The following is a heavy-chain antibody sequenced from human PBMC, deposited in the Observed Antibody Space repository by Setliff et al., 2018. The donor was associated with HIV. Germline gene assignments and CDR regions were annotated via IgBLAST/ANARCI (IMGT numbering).Heavy chain of an antibody. CDR3: ARGPNFWSGYSPFDS. CDR2: IFYTGST. CDR1: GGSISSSSYY. J-gene: IGHJ4*02. V-gene: IGHV4-39*07. D-gene: IGHD3-3*01. Sequence: PSETLSLTCNVSGGSISSSSYYWGWIRQPPGKGLEWIGTIFYTGSTYHNSSLKSRVTISVDTSKNQFSLKLSSMTAADTAVYYFARGPNFWSGYSPFDSWGQGTLVTVSS.